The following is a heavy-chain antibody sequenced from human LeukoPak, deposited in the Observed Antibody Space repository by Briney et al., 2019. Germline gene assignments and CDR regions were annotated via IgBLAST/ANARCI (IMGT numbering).Heavy chain of an antibody. V-gene: IGHV1-46*01. Sequence: GASVKVSCKASGYTFTSYYMHWVRQAPGQGLEWMGIINPSGGSTSYAQKFQGRITMTRDTSTSTVYMELSSLRSEDTAVYYCARSRGRLAQLDYWGQGTLVTVSS. CDR3: ARSRGRLAQLDY. CDR2: INPSGGST. D-gene: IGHD6-25*01. CDR1: GYTFTSYY. J-gene: IGHJ4*02.